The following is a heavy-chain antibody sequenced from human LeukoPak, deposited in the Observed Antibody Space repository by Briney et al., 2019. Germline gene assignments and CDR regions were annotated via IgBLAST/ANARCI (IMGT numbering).Heavy chain of an antibody. CDR1: GFTFSSYE. J-gene: IGHJ4*02. D-gene: IGHD3-9*01. V-gene: IGHV3-48*03. CDR3: ATDQRYAFDY. Sequence: GGSLRLSCAASGFTFSSYEMNWVRQAPGKGLEWVSYITADGSNKYDADSVKGRVTISRDDGKNTLYLHMNSLRDDDTAVYYCATDQRYAFDYWGQGILVTVSS. CDR2: ITADGSNK.